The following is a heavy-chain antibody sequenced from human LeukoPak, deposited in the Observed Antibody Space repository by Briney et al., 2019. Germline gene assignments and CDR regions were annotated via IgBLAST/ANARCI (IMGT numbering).Heavy chain of an antibody. CDR2: IYYSGST. Sequence: SETLSLTCTVSGGSISSYYWSWIRQPPGKGLEWIGYIYYSGSTYYNPSLKSRVTISVDTSKNQFSLKLSSVTAADTAVYYCAREIDIVVVPAARPHAFDIWGQGTMVTVSS. V-gene: IGHV4-30-4*01. CDR3: AREIDIVVVPAARPHAFDI. D-gene: IGHD2-2*01. CDR1: GGSISSYY. J-gene: IGHJ3*02.